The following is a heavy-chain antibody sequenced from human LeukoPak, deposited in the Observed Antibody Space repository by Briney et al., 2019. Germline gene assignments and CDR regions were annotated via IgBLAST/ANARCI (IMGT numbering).Heavy chain of an antibody. V-gene: IGHV3-30*01. J-gene: IGHJ4*02. D-gene: IGHD1-14*01. CDR2: ISYDGSNK. CDR1: GFTFSSYA. CDR3: ARDLYHSNFDY. Sequence: TGGSLRLSCAASGFTFSSYAMHWVRQAPGKRLEWVAVISYDGSNKYYADSVKGRFTISRDNSKNTLYLQMNSLRAEDTAVYYCARDLYHSNFDYWGQGTLVTVSS.